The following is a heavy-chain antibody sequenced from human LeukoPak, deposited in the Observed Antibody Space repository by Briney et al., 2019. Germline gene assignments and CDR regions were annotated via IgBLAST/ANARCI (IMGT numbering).Heavy chain of an antibody. CDR1: EFIFSNAW. D-gene: IGHD6-13*01. Sequence: GGSLRLSCAASEFIFSNAWLSWVRQAPGKGLEWVGRIKSQIDGGTTDYAAPVQGRFTISRDDSKNTLYLQMNSLKIEDTAVYYCTTEGDDIAEAWFDYWGQGTLVTVSS. V-gene: IGHV3-15*01. J-gene: IGHJ4*02. CDR2: IKSQIDGGTT. CDR3: TTEGDDIAEAWFDY.